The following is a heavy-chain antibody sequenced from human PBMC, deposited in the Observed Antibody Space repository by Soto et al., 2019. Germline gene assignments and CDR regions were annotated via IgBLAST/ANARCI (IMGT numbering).Heavy chain of an antibody. Sequence: QITLKQSGPPLVQPTQTLTLTCTFSGFARTYTGEGVGCIRQPPGKALEWLALVYWDVGKRYNPSLRSRLTIIRAPFNKHVVLTKTHMDPLDTAPYCCVQSGCGGVCLRFSSSPASYGLEVRGQGTTVTVSS. CDR3: VQSGCGGVCLRFSSSPASYGLEV. CDR1: GFARTYTGEG. V-gene: IGHV2-5*02. D-gene: IGHD2-21*02. CDR2: VYWDVGK. J-gene: IGHJ6*02.